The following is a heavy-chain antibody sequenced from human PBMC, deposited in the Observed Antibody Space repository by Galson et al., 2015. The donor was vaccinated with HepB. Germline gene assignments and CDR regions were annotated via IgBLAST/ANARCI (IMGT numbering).Heavy chain of an antibody. V-gene: IGHV6-1*01. Sequence: CAISGDSVSSNSAAWNWTRQSPSRGLEWLGRTYYRSKWCNDYAMSVKSRITINADTSKNQFSLQLNSVTPEDTAVYYCARYPRLMASSGDPIWGQGTMVTVSS. J-gene: IGHJ3*02. CDR2: TYYRSKWCN. CDR3: ARYPRLMASSGDPI. CDR1: GDSVSSNSAA. D-gene: IGHD7-27*01.